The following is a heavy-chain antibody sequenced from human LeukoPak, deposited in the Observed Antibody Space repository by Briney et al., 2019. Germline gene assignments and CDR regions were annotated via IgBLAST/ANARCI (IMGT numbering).Heavy chain of an antibody. J-gene: IGHJ4*02. CDR3: ARDSGVAATDFDY. CDR1: GGSISSSSYY. Sequence: PSETLSLTCTVSGGSISSSSYYWGWIRQPPGKGLEWIGSIYYSGSTYYNPSLKSRVTISVDTSKNQFSLKLSSVTAADTAVYYCARDSGVAATDFDYWGQGTLVTVSS. CDR2: IYYSGST. V-gene: IGHV4-39*02. D-gene: IGHD2-15*01.